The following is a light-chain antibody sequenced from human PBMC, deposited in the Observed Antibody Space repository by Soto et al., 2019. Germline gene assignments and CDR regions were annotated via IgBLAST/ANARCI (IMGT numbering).Light chain of an antibody. Sequence: DIQMTQSPSSLSASVGDIVTITCRASQDISVYLARYQQKPGKVPKLLIYSASTLQSGVPSRFSGSGSGTEFTLTISSLQPEDVATYYCQKFNTDPLTFGQGTRLEIK. V-gene: IGKV1-27*01. J-gene: IGKJ5*01. CDR2: SAS. CDR3: QKFNTDPLT. CDR1: QDISVY.